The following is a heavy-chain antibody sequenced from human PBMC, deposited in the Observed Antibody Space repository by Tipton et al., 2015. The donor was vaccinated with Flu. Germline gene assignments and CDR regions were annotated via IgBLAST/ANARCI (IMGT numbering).Heavy chain of an antibody. CDR3: AREAGLGATPGDFDD. V-gene: IGHV3-11*01. D-gene: IGHD1-26*01. CDR2: ISSSGSTI. Sequence: SLRLSCAASGFTFSDYYMSWIRQAPGKGLEWVSDISSSGSTIYYADSVRGRFTISRDNAKNSLHLQMNSLRAEDTAVYYCAREAGLGATPGDFDDWGQGTLVTVSS. CDR1: GFTFSDYY. J-gene: IGHJ4*02.